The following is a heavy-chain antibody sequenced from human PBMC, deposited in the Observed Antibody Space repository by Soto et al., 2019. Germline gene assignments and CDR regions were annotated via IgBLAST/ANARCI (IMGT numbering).Heavy chain of an antibody. CDR1: GFTFSDYY. CDR2: ISSSSSYT. CDR3: ARDQAVGGRGAFDI. J-gene: IGHJ3*02. Sequence: PGGSLRLSCAASGFTFSDYYMSWIRQAPGKGLEWVSHISSSSSYTNYADSVKGRFTISRDNAKNSLYLQMNSLRAEDTAVYYCARDQAVGGRGAFDIWGQGTMVTVSS. V-gene: IGHV3-11*06. D-gene: IGHD6-19*01.